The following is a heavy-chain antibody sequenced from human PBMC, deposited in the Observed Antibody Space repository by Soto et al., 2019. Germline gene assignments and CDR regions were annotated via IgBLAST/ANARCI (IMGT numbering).Heavy chain of an antibody. Sequence: QMQLVQSGPEVKKPGTSVKVSCKASGFTFTSSAVQWVRQARGQRLEWIGWIVVGSGNTNYAQKFQERVTITRDMSTSPAYMELSSLRSEDTAVYYCAATGAYCGGDCYRYWGQGTLVTVSS. D-gene: IGHD2-21*02. CDR1: GFTFTSSA. CDR3: AATGAYCGGDCYRY. CDR2: IVVGSGNT. J-gene: IGHJ4*02. V-gene: IGHV1-58*01.